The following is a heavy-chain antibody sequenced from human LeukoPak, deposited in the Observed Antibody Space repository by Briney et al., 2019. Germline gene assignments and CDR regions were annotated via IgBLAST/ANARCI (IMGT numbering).Heavy chain of an antibody. CDR2: IRYDGSNK. D-gene: IGHD6-19*01. J-gene: IGHJ4*02. V-gene: IGHV3-30*02. CDR1: GFTFSSYG. Sequence: GGSLRLSCAASGFTFSSYGMHWVRQAPGKGLEWVAFIRYDGSNKYYADSVKGRFTISRDNSKNTLYLQMNSLRAEDTAVYYCAKGQQWQVDYLDYWGQGTLVTVSS. CDR3: AKGQQWQVDYLDY.